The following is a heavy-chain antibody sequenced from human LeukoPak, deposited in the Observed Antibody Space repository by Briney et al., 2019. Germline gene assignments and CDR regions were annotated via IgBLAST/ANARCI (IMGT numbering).Heavy chain of an antibody. V-gene: IGHV3-53*01. CDR2: IYAGGTV. Sequence: PGGSLRLSCAVSGFTVSSSYMNWVRQAPGKGPEWVSVIYAGGTVYCADSVRGRFTISRDNSMNMLYLQMNSLRAEDTAVYYCAKGDGSYSLPKFHYYGMDVWGQGTTVTVS. CDR1: GFTVSSSY. D-gene: IGHD1-26*01. J-gene: IGHJ6*02. CDR3: AKGDGSYSLPKFHYYGMDV.